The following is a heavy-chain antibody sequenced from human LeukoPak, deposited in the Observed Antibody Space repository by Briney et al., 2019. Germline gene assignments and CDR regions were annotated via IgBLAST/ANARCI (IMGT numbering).Heavy chain of an antibody. V-gene: IGHV4-59*08. D-gene: IGHD6-13*01. J-gene: IGHJ3*02. Sequence: SETLSLTCTVSGGSISSYYWSWIRQPPGKGLEWIGYIYYSGSTNYNPSLKSRVTILVDTSKNQFSLKLSSVTAADTAVYYCARYSLAAPDAFDIWGQGTMVTVSS. CDR3: ARYSLAAPDAFDI. CDR2: IYYSGST. CDR1: GGSISSYY.